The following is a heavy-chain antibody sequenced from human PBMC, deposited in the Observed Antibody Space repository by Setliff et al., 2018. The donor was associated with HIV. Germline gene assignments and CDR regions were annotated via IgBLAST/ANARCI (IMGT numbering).Heavy chain of an antibody. J-gene: IGHJ6*04. D-gene: IGHD3-3*01. CDR3: AKKYSDFWSGQTDV. CDR2: IYYSGGS. V-gene: IGHV4-4*02. Sequence: SETLSLTCAVSGGSISSSHWWSWVRQPPGMGLEWIGEIYYSGGSYYNPSLETRITLSVDMSKDQFSLRLTSVSAADTAVYYCAKKYSDFWSGQTDVWDKGTTVTVSS. CDR1: GGSISSSHW.